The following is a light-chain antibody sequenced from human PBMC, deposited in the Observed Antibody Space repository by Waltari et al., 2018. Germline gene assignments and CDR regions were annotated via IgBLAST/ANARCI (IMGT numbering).Light chain of an antibody. Sequence: DIQMTQSPSSLSASVGDRVTITCQASQDISNYLNGYQQKPGKAPKLLIYDASNLETGVPSRFSGSGSGTDFTFTISSLQPEDIATYYCQQYDNLYTFGQGTKLEIK. V-gene: IGKV1-33*01. CDR2: DAS. CDR3: QQYDNLYT. CDR1: QDISNY. J-gene: IGKJ2*01.